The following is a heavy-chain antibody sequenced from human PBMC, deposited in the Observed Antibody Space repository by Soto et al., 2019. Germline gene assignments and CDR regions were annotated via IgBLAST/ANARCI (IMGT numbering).Heavy chain of an antibody. J-gene: IGHJ6*02. D-gene: IGHD1-26*01. CDR2: ISYDGSNK. V-gene: IGHV3-30*18. Sequence: QVQLVESGGGVVQPGRSLRLSCAASGFTFSSYGMHWVRQAPGKGLEWVAVISYDGSNKYHADSVKGRFTISRDNSKNTLYLQMNSLRAEDTAVYYCAKDLFKRRREPYGMDVWGQGTTVTVSS. CDR3: AKDLFKRRREPYGMDV. CDR1: GFTFSSYG.